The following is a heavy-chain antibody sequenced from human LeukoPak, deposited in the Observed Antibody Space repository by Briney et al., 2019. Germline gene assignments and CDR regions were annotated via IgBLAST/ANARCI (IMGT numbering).Heavy chain of an antibody. CDR1: GGSISSSSYY. J-gene: IGHJ3*02. D-gene: IGHD2-2*01. CDR2: IYYSGST. V-gene: IGHV4-39*01. Sequence: PSETLSLTCTVSGGSISSSSYYWGWIRQPPGKGLEWSVCIYYSGSTYYNPSLKSRVTISVDTSKNQFSLKLSSVTAADTAVYYCASPWDIVVVPASAGDAFDIWGQGTMVTVSS. CDR3: ASPWDIVVVPASAGDAFDI.